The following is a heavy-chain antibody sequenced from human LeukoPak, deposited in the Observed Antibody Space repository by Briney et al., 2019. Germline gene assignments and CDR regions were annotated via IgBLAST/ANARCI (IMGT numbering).Heavy chain of an antibody. CDR1: GGSIRGYY. D-gene: IGHD3-10*01. J-gene: IGHJ6*03. V-gene: IGHV4-59*01. Sequence: SETLSLTCNVSGGSIRGYYWSWIRQPPGKGLEWIGYIYSSGSTDYNPSLKSRVTMSVDTSKNQFSLKVSSVTAADTAVYYCARVFDSGSQAYFYYMDVWGKGTTVTISS. CDR3: ARVFDSGSQAYFYYMDV. CDR2: IYSSGST.